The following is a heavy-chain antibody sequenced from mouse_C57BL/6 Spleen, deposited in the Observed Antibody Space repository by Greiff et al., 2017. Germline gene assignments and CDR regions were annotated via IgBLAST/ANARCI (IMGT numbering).Heavy chain of an antibody. Sequence: EVKLVESGGDLVKPGGSLKLSCAASGFTFSSYGMSWVRQTPDKRLEWVATISSGGSYTYYPDSVKGRFTISRDNAKNTLYLQMSSLKSEDTAMYYCARHLSNSGLYYAMDDWGQGTSVTVSS. CDR2: ISSGGSYT. V-gene: IGHV5-6*01. CDR3: ARHLSNSGLYYAMDD. J-gene: IGHJ4*01. D-gene: IGHD2-5*01. CDR1: GFTFSSYG.